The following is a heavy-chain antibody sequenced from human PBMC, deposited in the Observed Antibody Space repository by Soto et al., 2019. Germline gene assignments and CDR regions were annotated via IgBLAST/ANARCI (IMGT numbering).Heavy chain of an antibody. V-gene: IGHV1-69*06. CDR2: IIPIFGTA. Sequence: SVEVSCKASGGTFSSYAISWVRQAPGQGLEWMGGIIPIFGTANYAQKFQGRVTITADKSTSTAYMELSSLRSEDTAVYYCASGLYDSSGFIRDAFDIWGQGTMVTVS. CDR1: GGTFSSYA. D-gene: IGHD3-22*01. CDR3: ASGLYDSSGFIRDAFDI. J-gene: IGHJ3*02.